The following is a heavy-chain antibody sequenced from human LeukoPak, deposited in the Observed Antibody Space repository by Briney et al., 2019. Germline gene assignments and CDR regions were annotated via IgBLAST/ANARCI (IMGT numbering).Heavy chain of an antibody. CDR2: VSSDGSID. D-gene: IGHD1-7*01. V-gene: IGHV3-30*03. Sequence: GRSLRLSCAASGFTFSNYGMHWVRQAPGKGLEWVAVVSSDGSIDYYADSLRGRFTVSRDNSKNTMFLQFNTLRPEDTAVYYCAREGMGTTFSAWFEPWGQGTLVTVSS. J-gene: IGHJ5*02. CDR1: GFTFSNYG. CDR3: AREGMGTTFSAWFEP.